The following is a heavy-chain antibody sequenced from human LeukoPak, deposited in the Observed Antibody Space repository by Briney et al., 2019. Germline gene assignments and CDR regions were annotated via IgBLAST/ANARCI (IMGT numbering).Heavy chain of an antibody. Sequence: PGGSLRLSCAASGFTFDDYGMSWVRQVPGKGLEWVSGINWNGGGTAYADSVKGRFTISRDSAKNSLYLQMNGLRDEDTAVYYCARHLYRAFDYWGQGTLVTVSS. CDR2: INWNGGGT. CDR1: GFTFDDYG. V-gene: IGHV3-20*04. CDR3: ARHLYRAFDY. J-gene: IGHJ4*02. D-gene: IGHD1-26*01.